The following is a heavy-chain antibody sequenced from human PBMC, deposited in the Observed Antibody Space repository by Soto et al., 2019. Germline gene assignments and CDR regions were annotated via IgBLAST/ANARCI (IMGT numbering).Heavy chain of an antibody. Sequence: PGGSLRLSCAASGFTFSTYPMSWVRQAPGKGLEWVSGIIGSGISTYYTDSVKGRFTISRDNSKNTVFLQMNSLRDEDTAVYYCVKPPVITASYYYYDMDVWGQGTTVTVSS. CDR1: GFTFSTYP. CDR3: VKPPVITASYYYYDMDV. J-gene: IGHJ6*02. V-gene: IGHV3-23*01. D-gene: IGHD4-4*01. CDR2: IIGSGIST.